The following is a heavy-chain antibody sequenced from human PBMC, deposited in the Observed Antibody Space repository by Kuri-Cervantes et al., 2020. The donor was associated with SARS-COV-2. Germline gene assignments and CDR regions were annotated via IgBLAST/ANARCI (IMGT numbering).Heavy chain of an antibody. V-gene: IGHV3-23*01. CDR3: AKDRGYSYGYGYFDY. Sequence: GGSLRLSCAASGFTFSSYAMSWVRQAPGKGLEWVSAIRGSGGSTYYADSVKGRFTISRDNSKNTLYLQMNSLRAEDTAVYYCAKDRGYSYGYGYFDYWGQGTLVTVSS. CDR1: GFTFSSYA. J-gene: IGHJ4*02. D-gene: IGHD5-18*01. CDR2: IRGSGGST.